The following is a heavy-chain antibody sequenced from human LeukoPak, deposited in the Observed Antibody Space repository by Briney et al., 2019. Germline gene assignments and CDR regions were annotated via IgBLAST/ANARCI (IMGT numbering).Heavy chain of an antibody. Sequence: GFLRLSCAASGFTVSSYGMTWVRLAPGKGLEWISAFSATDGSAQYAESVKGRFTISRDNSKNSLYLQMNSLRDEDTAVYYCAKARIAAAGTGAFDVWGQGTMVTVSS. CDR1: GFTVSSYG. CDR2: FSATDGSA. D-gene: IGHD6-13*01. V-gene: IGHV3-23*01. CDR3: AKARIAAAGTGAFDV. J-gene: IGHJ3*01.